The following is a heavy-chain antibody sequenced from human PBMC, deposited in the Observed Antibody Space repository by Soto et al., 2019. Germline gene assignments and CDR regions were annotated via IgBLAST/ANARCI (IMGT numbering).Heavy chain of an antibody. J-gene: IGHJ6*02. CDR2: INHSGST. CDR1: GGSFSGYY. D-gene: IGHD2-2*01. V-gene: IGHV4-34*01. Sequence: SETLSLTCAVYGGSFSGYYWSWIRQPPGKGLEWIGEINHSGSTNYNPSLKSRVTISVDTSKNQFSLKLSSVTAADTAVYYCGRGFGQCSITSCHYYYYYGMDVWGQGTMVTVSS. CDR3: GRGFGQCSITSCHYYYYYGMDV.